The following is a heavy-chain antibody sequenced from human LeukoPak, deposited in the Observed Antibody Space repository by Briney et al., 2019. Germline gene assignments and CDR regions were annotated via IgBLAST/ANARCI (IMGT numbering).Heavy chain of an antibody. CDR2: IIPIFGTA. CDR3: ARGGGYDSSGYFPSKWFDP. D-gene: IGHD3-22*01. CDR1: GYTFTRYY. V-gene: IGHV1-69*13. J-gene: IGHJ5*02. Sequence: SVKVSCKASGYTFTRYYMHWVRQAPGQGLEWMGGIIPIFGTANYAQKFQGRVTITADESTSTAYMELSSLRSEDTAVYYCARGGGYDSSGYFPSKWFDPWGQGTLVTVSS.